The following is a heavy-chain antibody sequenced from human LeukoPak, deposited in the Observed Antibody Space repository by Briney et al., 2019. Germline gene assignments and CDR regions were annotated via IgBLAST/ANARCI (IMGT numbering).Heavy chain of an antibody. CDR2: ISGSGGST. Sequence: GGSLRLSCAASGFTFSSYAMSWVRQAPGKGLEWVSAISGSGGSTYYADSVKGRFTISRDNSKKTLYLQMNSLRAEDTAVYYCAKDAGQLVRSIHFDYWGQGTLVTVSS. CDR1: GFTFSSYA. J-gene: IGHJ4*02. D-gene: IGHD6-13*01. V-gene: IGHV3-23*01. CDR3: AKDAGQLVRSIHFDY.